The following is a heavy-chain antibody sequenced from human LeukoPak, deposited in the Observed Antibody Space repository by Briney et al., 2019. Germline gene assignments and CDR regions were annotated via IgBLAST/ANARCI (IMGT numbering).Heavy chain of an antibody. Sequence: SETLSLTCAVSGGSIRNSSFYWGWIRQPPGKGLEWIAGIYNSGTTYYNPSIKSRITIFVDTSKNQVSLKLRSVTAADTAVYYCARHAVEGEWLQFYYFNYWGQGSLVTVSS. CDR3: ARHAVEGEWLQFYYFNY. D-gene: IGHD5-24*01. CDR1: GGSIRNSSFY. CDR2: IYNSGTT. J-gene: IGHJ4*02. V-gene: IGHV4-39*01.